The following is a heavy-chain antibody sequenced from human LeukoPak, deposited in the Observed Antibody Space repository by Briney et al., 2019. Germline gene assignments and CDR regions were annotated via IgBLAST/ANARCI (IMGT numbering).Heavy chain of an antibody. CDR1: GFTFSSYG. Sequence: GRSLRLSCAASGFTFSSYGMNWVRQAPGKGLEWVAVISYDGSNKYYADSVKGRFTISRDNSKNTLYLQMNSLRAEDTAVYYCAKDRVVYRGDYFDYWGQGTLVTVSS. D-gene: IGHD2-2*02. CDR3: AKDRVVYRGDYFDY. J-gene: IGHJ4*02. V-gene: IGHV3-30*18. CDR2: ISYDGSNK.